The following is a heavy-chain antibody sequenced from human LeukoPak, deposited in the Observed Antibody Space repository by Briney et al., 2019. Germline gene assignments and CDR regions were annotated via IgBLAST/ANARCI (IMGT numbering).Heavy chain of an antibody. CDR3: AHSLRYYHDSSGPCGFDY. V-gene: IGHV2-5*01. Sequence: TLLNPTQALTLASTYTAVSLSTRREGVGWIRQPPGKALEWLALIYCNDDKRYSPSLKSRLTITKDTSKNQVVLTMTNMDPVDTATYYCAHSLRYYHDSSGPCGFDYWGQGTLVTVSS. CDR2: IYCNDDK. CDR1: AVSLSTRREG. J-gene: IGHJ4*02. D-gene: IGHD3-22*01.